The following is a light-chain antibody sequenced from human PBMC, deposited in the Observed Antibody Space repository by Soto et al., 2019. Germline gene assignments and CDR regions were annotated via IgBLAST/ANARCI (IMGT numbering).Light chain of an antibody. CDR2: GAS. V-gene: IGKV3-15*01. J-gene: IGKJ2*01. CDR3: QQYNNWPPIT. Sequence: EVVMTQSPATLSVSPGERATLSCRASQSVSSNLAWYQQKPGQAPRLLIYGASTRATGIPARFSGSGSWTEFTLTISSLQSEDFAIYYCQQYNNWPPITFGQGTKLEIK. CDR1: QSVSSN.